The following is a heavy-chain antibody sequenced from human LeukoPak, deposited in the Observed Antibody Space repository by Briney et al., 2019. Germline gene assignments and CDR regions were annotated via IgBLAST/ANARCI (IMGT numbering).Heavy chain of an antibody. Sequence: PGGSLRLSCAASGFTFSSYWMNWVRQVPGKGLEWVANIKQDGSEKYYVDSVKGRFTVSRDNAKNSLSLQMNSLRAEDTAVYYCARDSVHGYYDSSGYSALFDYWGQGTLVTVSS. CDR1: GFTFSSYW. D-gene: IGHD3-22*01. CDR3: ARDSVHGYYDSSGYSALFDY. CDR2: IKQDGSEK. J-gene: IGHJ4*02. V-gene: IGHV3-7*01.